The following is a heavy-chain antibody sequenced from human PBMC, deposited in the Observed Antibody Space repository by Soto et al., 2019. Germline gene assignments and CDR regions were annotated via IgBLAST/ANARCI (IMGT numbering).Heavy chain of an antibody. J-gene: IGHJ4*02. CDR3: ARALVVPAAKGTIYFDY. Sequence: QVQLQESGPGLVKPSGTLSLTCAVSGGSISSSNWWSWVRQPLGKGLEWIGEIYHSGSTNYNPSLKSRVTISVDKSKNQFSLKLSSVTAADTAVYYCARALVVPAAKGTIYFDYWGQGTLVTVSS. D-gene: IGHD2-2*01. CDR2: IYHSGST. CDR1: GGSISSSNW. V-gene: IGHV4-4*02.